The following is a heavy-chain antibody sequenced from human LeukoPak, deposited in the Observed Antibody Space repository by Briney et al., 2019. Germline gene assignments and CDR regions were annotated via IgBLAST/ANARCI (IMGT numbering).Heavy chain of an antibody. J-gene: IGHJ6*03. CDR3: ARVRLMVYAISLNYYMDV. V-gene: IGHV3-7*01. D-gene: IGHD2-8*01. CDR2: IKQDGSEK. Sequence: GGSLRLSCAASGLTFSNAWMSWVRQAPGKGLEWVANIKQDGSEKYYVDSVKGRFTISRDNAKNSLYLQMNSLRAEDTAVYYCARVRLMVYAISLNYYMDVWGKGTTVTVSS. CDR1: GLTFSNAW.